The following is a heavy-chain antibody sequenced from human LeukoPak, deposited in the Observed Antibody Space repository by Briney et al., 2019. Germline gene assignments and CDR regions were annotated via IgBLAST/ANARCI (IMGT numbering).Heavy chain of an antibody. CDR3: ARAQNYYGSGIPPDY. CDR1: GGSISSGSNY. V-gene: IGHV4-61*02. Sequence: SETLSLTCTVSGGSISSGSNYWSWIRQPAGKGLEWIGRIYTSGSTNYNPSLKSRVTISVDTSKNQFSLKLSSVTAADTAVYYCARAQNYYGSGIPPDYWGQGTLVTVSS. CDR2: IYTSGST. J-gene: IGHJ4*02. D-gene: IGHD3-10*01.